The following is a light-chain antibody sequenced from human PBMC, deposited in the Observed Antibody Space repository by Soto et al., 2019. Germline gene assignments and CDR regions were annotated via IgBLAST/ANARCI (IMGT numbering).Light chain of an antibody. Sequence: EIVLTQSPATLSLSPGERATLSCRASQSVSSYLAWYQQKPGQAPRLLIYDASNRATGIPARFSGSGSGTDFPLTISSLEPEDFAVYYCQQRTNWPPMYTFGQGTQLEIK. CDR3: QQRTNWPPMYT. J-gene: IGKJ2*01. V-gene: IGKV3-11*01. CDR2: DAS. CDR1: QSVSSY.